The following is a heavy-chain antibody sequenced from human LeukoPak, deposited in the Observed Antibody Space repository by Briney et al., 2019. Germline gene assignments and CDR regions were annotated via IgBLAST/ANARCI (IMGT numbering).Heavy chain of an antibody. CDR3: ARGPLYCPNTDCYSNWFDP. V-gene: IGHV4-31*03. CDR1: GASVSSGDYY. CDR2: ISHSGST. D-gene: IGHD2-21*02. J-gene: IGHJ5*02. Sequence: SETLSLTCIVSGASVSSGDYYWTWIRQHPGEGLEWIGYISHSGSTSYNPSLESRVSISADTSKNQFSLRLSAVTAADTAVYYCARGPLYCPNTDCYSNWFDPWGQGTLVTVSS.